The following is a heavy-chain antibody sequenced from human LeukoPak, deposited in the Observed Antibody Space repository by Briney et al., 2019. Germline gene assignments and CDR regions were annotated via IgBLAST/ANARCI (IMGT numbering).Heavy chain of an antibody. D-gene: IGHD3-22*01. CDR2: FDPEDGET. J-gene: IGHJ3*02. Sequence: GASVKVSCKVSGYTLTELSMHWVRQAPAKGLEWMGGFDPEDGETIYAQKFQGRVTMTTDTSTSTAYMELRSLRSDDTAMYYCARDDFDYYDSSGFSTHDACDIWGQGTMVTVSS. V-gene: IGHV1-24*01. CDR1: GYTLTELS. CDR3: ARDDFDYYDSSGFSTHDACDI.